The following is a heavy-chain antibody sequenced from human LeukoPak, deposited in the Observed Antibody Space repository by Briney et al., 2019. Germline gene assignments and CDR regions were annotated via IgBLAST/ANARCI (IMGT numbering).Heavy chain of an antibody. CDR3: ARLSDSSGYYYLDY. J-gene: IGHJ4*02. CDR1: GYTFTRCY. V-gene: IGHV1-2*02. Sequence: GASVKVSCKASGYTFTRCYMHWVRQAPGQGLEWMGWSNPNSGGTNYAQKFQGRVTMTRDTSISTAYMELSRLRSDDTAVYYCARLSDSSGYYYLDYWGQGTLVTVSS. CDR2: SNPNSGGT. D-gene: IGHD3-22*01.